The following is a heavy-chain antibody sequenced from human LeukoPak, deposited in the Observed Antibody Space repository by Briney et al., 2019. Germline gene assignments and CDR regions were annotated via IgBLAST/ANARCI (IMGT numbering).Heavy chain of an antibody. CDR1: GGTFSSYA. J-gene: IGHJ4*02. CDR3: ARGLGPSTVVTPGDY. V-gene: IGHV1-69*13. D-gene: IGHD4-23*01. Sequence: SVKVSCKASGGTFSSYAISWVRQAPGQGLEWMGGIIPIFGTANYAQKFQGRVTITADESTSTACMELSSLRSEDTAVYYCARGLGPSTVVTPGDYWGQGTLVTVSS. CDR2: IIPIFGTA.